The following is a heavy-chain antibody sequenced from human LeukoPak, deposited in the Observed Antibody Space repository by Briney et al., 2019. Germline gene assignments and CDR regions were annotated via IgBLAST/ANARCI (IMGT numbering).Heavy chain of an antibody. CDR3: AKDEEYSSSWTHLDY. CDR2: ISYDGSNK. V-gene: IGHV3-30*18. J-gene: IGHJ4*02. CDR1: GFTFSSYG. Sequence: GGSLRLSCAASGFTFSSYGMHWVRQAPGKGLEWVAVISYDGSNKYYADSVKGRLTISRDNSKNTLYLQMNSLSAEDTAVYYCAKDEEYSSSWTHLDYWGQGTLVTVSS. D-gene: IGHD6-13*01.